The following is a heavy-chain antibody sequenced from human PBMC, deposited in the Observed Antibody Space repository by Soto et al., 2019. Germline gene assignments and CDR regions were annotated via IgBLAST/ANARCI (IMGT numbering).Heavy chain of an antibody. CDR2: LYYGGST. J-gene: IGHJ4*02. Sequence: QVQLQESGPGLVKSSETLSLTCTVSGGSIRSYYWTWIRQPPGRGLEWIGHLYYGGSTNYNPSLKSRVTISMDTSKNQFSLRLTSVTAADTGVYYCAGEGALATFGVVWGQGPRVTVSS. CDR3: AGEGALATFGVV. D-gene: IGHD3-3*01. CDR1: GGSIRSYY. V-gene: IGHV4-59*01.